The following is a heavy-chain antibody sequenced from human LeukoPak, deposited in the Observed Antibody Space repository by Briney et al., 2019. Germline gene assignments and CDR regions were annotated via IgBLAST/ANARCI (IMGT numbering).Heavy chain of an antibody. J-gene: IGHJ4*02. CDR2: IYYSGTT. D-gene: IGHD6-13*01. Sequence: SETLSLTCTVSGGSISSYYWSWIRQPTGKGLEGIGYIYYSGTTNYNTSLKSRVTISVDTSKKQFSLKLSSVTAADTAVYYCARGVYIAAAQYGYWGQGTLVTVSS. V-gene: IGHV4-59*01. CDR3: ARGVYIAAAQYGY. CDR1: GGSISSYY.